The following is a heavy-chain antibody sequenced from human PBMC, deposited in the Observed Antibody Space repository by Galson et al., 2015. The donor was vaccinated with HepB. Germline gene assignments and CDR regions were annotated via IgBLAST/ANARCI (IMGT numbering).Heavy chain of an antibody. J-gene: IGHJ4*02. CDR1: GGAFDKYN. Sequence: SVKVSCKASGGAFDKYNFNWVRQAPGQGLEWMGKIIPVLDITKYAQKFQGRVTITADTSTSTAYMVLSSLRSDDTALYYCARSHYYDSSPFDSWGQGTLVTVSS. D-gene: IGHD3-22*01. CDR2: IIPVLDIT. CDR3: ARSHYYDSSPFDS. V-gene: IGHV1-69*02.